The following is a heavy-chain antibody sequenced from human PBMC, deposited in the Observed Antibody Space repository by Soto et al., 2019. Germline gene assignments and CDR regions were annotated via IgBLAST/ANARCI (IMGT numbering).Heavy chain of an antibody. CDR1: GFPFSGYG. D-gene: IGHD3-22*01. Sequence: PGGSLRLSCAASGFPFSGYGIIWFRQAPGKGLEWVSVISGSGGSAYYADSVKGRFSLSRDNSKNTVYLQMNSLRAEDTAVYYCAKDSPVGIPLMRDLHDWGQGTLV. J-gene: IGHJ1*01. V-gene: IGHV3-23*01. CDR2: ISGSGGSA. CDR3: AKDSPVGIPLMRDLHD.